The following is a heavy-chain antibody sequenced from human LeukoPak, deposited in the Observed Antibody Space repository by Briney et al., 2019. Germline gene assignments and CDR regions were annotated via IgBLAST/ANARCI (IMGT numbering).Heavy chain of an antibody. CDR3: ARVRYYYDSSGYSIPLFDY. D-gene: IGHD3-22*01. Sequence: SETLSLTCAVSGGSISSSNWWSWVRQPPGKGLEWIGEIYHSGSTNYNPSLKSRVTISVDKSKNQFSLKLSSVSAADTAVYYCARVRYYYDSSGYSIPLFDYWGQGTLVTVSS. CDR2: IYHSGST. V-gene: IGHV4-4*02. J-gene: IGHJ4*02. CDR1: GGSISSSNW.